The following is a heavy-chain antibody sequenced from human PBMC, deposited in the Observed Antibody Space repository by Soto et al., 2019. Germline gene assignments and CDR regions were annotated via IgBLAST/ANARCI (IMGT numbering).Heavy chain of an antibody. CDR2: ISYDGDNK. CDR1: GFMFNDYG. CDR3: VKGDLDTAVLNSPDAFDF. V-gene: IGHV3-30*18. Sequence: GGSLRLSCEASGFMFNDYGMHWVRQAPGKGLDWVAVISYDGDNKYYAQSVKGRFTISRDNSKNTLFLHMDSLRHEDTAVYHCVKGDLDTAVLNSPDAFDFWGQGTMVTGSS. D-gene: IGHD5-18*01. J-gene: IGHJ3*01.